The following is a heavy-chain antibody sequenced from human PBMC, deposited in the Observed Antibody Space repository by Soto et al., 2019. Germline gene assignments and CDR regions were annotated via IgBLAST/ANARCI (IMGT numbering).Heavy chain of an antibody. D-gene: IGHD3-10*01. CDR3: ARVYRITMVRGELSEY. V-gene: IGHV1-18*01. CDR2: ISAYNGNT. CDR1: GYTFTSYG. Sequence: QVQLVQSGAEVKKPGASVKVSCKASGYTFTSYGISWVRQAPGQGLEWMGWISAYNGNTNYAQKLQGRVTMTTDTSTTTAYMELRSLRSDDTAVYYCARVYRITMVRGELSEYWGQGTLVTVSS. J-gene: IGHJ4*02.